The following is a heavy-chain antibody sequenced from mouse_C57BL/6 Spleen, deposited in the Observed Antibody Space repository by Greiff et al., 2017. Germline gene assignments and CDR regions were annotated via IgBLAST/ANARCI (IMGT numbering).Heavy chain of an antibody. Sequence: VQLQQPGAELVRPGSSVKLSCKASGYTFTSYWMHWVKQRPIQGLEWIGNIDPSDSETHYNQKFKDKATLTVDKSSSTAYMQLSSLTSEDSAVYYCARGRLGYYGSPIDYWGQGTTLTVAS. J-gene: IGHJ2*01. CDR1: GYTFTSYW. D-gene: IGHD1-1*01. CDR2: IDPSDSET. V-gene: IGHV1-52*01. CDR3: ARGRLGYYGSPIDY.